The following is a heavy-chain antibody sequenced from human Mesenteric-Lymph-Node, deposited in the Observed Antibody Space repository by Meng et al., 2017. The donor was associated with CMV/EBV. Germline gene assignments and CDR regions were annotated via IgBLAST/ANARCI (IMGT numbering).Heavy chain of an antibody. CDR1: GFTFSSYA. CDR3: ARGLDVLRFLEWLPHFDY. V-gene: IGHV4-34*01. CDR2: INHSGST. D-gene: IGHD3-3*01. Sequence: GSLRLSCAASGFTFSSYAMSWVRQAPGKGLEWIGEINHSGSTNYNPSLKSRVTISVDTSKNQFSLKLSSVTAADTAVYYCARGLDVLRFLEWLPHFDYWGQGTLVTVSS. J-gene: IGHJ4*02.